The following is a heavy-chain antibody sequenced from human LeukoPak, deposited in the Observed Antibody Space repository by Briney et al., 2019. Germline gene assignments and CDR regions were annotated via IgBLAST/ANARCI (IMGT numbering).Heavy chain of an antibody. Sequence: SETLSLTCTVSGGSISSSSYYWGWIRQPPGKGLEWTGSIYYSGSTYYNPSLKSRVTISVDTSKNQFSLKLSSVTAADTAVYYCARRRMASWFDPWGQGTLVTVSS. CDR2: IYYSGST. J-gene: IGHJ5*02. CDR1: GGSISSSSYY. CDR3: ARRRMASWFDP. D-gene: IGHD5-24*01. V-gene: IGHV4-39*01.